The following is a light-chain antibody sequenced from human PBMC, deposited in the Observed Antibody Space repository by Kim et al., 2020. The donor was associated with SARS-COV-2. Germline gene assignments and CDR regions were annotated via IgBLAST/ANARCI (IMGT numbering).Light chain of an antibody. CDR1: SSNIGSNY. J-gene: IGLJ1*01. V-gene: IGLV1-47*01. CDR3: AAWDDSLSGYV. CDR2: RNN. Sequence: ELTQPPSASGTPGQRVTISCSGGSSNIGSNYVYWYQHLPGTAPKLLIYRNNQRPSGVPDRFSGSKSATSASLAISGLRSEDEADCYCAAWDDSLSGYVFGSGTKVTVL.